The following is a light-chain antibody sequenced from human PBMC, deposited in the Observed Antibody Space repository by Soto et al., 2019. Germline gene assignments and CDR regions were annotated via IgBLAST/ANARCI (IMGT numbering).Light chain of an antibody. J-gene: IGLJ1*01. Sequence: QSELTQPPSVSGAPGQRVTISCTGSSSNIGAGYDVHWYQQLPGTAPKLLIYANTNRPSGVPDRFSGSKSGTSASLAITGLQAEDEADYYCQSYDSSLSGNYVFGTGTKLTVL. CDR1: SSNIGAGYD. CDR2: ANT. CDR3: QSYDSSLSGNYV. V-gene: IGLV1-40*01.